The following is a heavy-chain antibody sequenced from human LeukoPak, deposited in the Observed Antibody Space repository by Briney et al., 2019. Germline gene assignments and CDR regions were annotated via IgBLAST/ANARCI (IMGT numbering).Heavy chain of an antibody. J-gene: IGHJ4*02. CDR1: GFTFSSYA. CDR2: ISGSGGST. CDR3: AKDLRFIYYYDSSDPSRGLVSPKDY. V-gene: IGHV3-23*01. Sequence: TGGSLRLSCAASGFTFSSYAMSWVRQAPGKGLEWVSAISGSGGSTYYADSVKGRFTISRDNSKNTLYLQMNSLRAEDTAVYYCAKDLRFIYYYDSSDPSRGLVSPKDYWGQGTLVTVSS. D-gene: IGHD3-22*01.